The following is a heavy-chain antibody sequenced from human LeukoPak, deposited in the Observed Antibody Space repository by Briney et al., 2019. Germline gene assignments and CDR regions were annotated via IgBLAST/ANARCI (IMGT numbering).Heavy chain of an antibody. J-gene: IGHJ4*02. D-gene: IGHD6-13*01. CDR2: IYPADSTA. CDR1: GYSFTTYW. CDR3: ARHAWGSSWYGRGGEFDY. V-gene: IGHV5-51*01. Sequence: GESLKISCKASGYSFTTYWIGWVRQVPGKGLEWVGIIYPADSTAKYSPSFQGQVTISVDKSISTAYLQWSRLEASDTAMYYCARHAWGSSWYGRGGEFDYWGQGTLVTVSS.